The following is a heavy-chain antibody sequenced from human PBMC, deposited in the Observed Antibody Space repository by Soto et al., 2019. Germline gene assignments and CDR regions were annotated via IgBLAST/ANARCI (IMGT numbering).Heavy chain of an antibody. CDR2: ISGSGGST. CDR3: AREEGPDWNDVNWFDP. D-gene: IGHD1-1*01. J-gene: IGHJ5*02. V-gene: IGHV3-23*01. Sequence: GGSLRLSCAASGFTFSSYAMSWVRQAPGKGLEWVSAISGSGGSTYYADSVKGRFTISRDNSKNTLYLQMNSLRAEDTAVYYCAREEGPDWNDVNWFDPWGQGTLVTVSS. CDR1: GFTFSSYA.